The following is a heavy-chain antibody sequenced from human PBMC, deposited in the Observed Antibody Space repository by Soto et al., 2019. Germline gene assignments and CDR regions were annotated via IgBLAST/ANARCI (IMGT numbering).Heavy chain of an antibody. CDR2: IYYSGST. D-gene: IGHD5-18*01. CDR3: ARLKQQAFDY. Sequence: ETLSLTCTVSGGSISSYYWSWIRQPPGKGLEWIGYIYYSGSTNYNPSLKSRVTISVDTSKNQFSLKLSSVTAADTAVYYCARLKQQAFDYWGQGTLGTVSS. J-gene: IGHJ4*02. CDR1: GGSISSYY. V-gene: IGHV4-59*01.